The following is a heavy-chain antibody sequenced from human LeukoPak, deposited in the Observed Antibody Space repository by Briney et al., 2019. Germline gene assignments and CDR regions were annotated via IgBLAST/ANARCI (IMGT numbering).Heavy chain of an antibody. CDR2: ISSSSGYI. V-gene: IGHV3-21*01. D-gene: IGHD2-2*01. CDR1: GFTFSSYS. Sequence: PGGSLRLSCAASGFTFSSYSMHWVRQAPGKGLEWVSSISSSSGYIYYANSVRGRFTISRDNAKNSLYLQMNSLRAEDTAVYFCARKDCSFTSCYHVDHWGQGTLVTVSS. CDR3: ARKDCSFTSCYHVDH. J-gene: IGHJ4*02.